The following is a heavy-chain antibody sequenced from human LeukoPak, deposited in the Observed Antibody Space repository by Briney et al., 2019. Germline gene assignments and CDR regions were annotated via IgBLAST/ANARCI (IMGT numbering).Heavy chain of an antibody. D-gene: IGHD5-12*01. CDR2: IYYSGST. CDR3: ARWVVDIVAYGAWFDP. CDR1: GGSISSYY. Sequence: PSETLSLTCTVSGGSISSYYWSWIRQPPGKGLEWIGYIYYSGSTNYNPSLKSRVTISVDTSKNQFSLKLSSVTAADTAVYYCARWVVDIVAYGAWFDPWGQGTLVTVSS. J-gene: IGHJ5*02. V-gene: IGHV4-59*01.